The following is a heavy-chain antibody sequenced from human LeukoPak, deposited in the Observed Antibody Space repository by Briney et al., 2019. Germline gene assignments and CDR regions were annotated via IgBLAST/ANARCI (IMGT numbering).Heavy chain of an antibody. D-gene: IGHD1-26*01. V-gene: IGHV4-59*08. CDR3: ARHDGGSYGNWFDP. Sequence: SETLSLTCTVSGGSISSYYWSWIRQPPGKGLEWIGYIYYSGSTNYNPSLKSRVTISVDTSKNQFSLKLSSVTAADTAVYYCARHDGGSYGNWFDPWGQGTLVTVSS. CDR1: GGSISSYY. CDR2: IYYSGST. J-gene: IGHJ5*02.